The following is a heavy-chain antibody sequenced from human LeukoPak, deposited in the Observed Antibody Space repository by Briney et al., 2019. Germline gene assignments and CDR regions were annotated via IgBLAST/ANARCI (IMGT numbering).Heavy chain of an antibody. J-gene: IGHJ3*02. V-gene: IGHV3-30*18. Sequence: PGRSLRLSCAASGFTFSSYGMHWVRQAPGKGLEWVAVISYDGSNKYYADSVKGRFTISRDNSKNTLYLQMNSLRAEDTAVYYCAKGLLWFGELSDDAFDIWGQGTMVTVSS. CDR3: AKGLLWFGELSDDAFDI. CDR2: ISYDGSNK. D-gene: IGHD3-10*01. CDR1: GFTFSSYG.